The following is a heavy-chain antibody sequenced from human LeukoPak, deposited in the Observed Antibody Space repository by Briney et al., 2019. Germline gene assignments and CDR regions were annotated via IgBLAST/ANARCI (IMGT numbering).Heavy chain of an antibody. V-gene: IGHV3-53*01. D-gene: IGHD3-3*01. J-gene: IGHJ4*02. Sequence: GGSLRLSCAASGFTFSNNYMNWVRQAPGKGLEWVSLIYSGGSTHYSDSVKGRFTISRDNAKNSLYLQMNSLRAEDAAVYYCARGAPPYPDFWSGYCTYWGQGTLVTVSS. CDR1: GFTFSNNY. CDR3: ARGAPPYPDFWSGYCTY. CDR2: IYSGGST.